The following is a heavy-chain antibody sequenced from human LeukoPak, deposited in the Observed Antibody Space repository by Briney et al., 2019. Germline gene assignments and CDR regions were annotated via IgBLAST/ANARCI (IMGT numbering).Heavy chain of an antibody. CDR3: ARDGEGDEGWDY. D-gene: IGHD7-27*01. J-gene: IGHJ4*02. Sequence: SETLSLTCSVSGVSVTSHYWGWIRQPPGKGLEWLGHIFYSGSINYNPSLKSRITISVDTSKNQFSLNLDSVTAADTAVYYCARDGEGDEGWDYWGQGTLDTVSS. CDR2: IFYSGSI. CDR1: GVSVTSHY. V-gene: IGHV4-59*02.